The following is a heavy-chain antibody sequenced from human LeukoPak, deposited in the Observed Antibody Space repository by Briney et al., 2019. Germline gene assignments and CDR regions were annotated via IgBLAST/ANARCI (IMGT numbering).Heavy chain of an antibody. CDR1: GFTFSSYG. V-gene: IGHV3-23*01. CDR2: ISGSGGST. D-gene: IGHD3-22*01. Sequence: GGSLRLSCAASGFTFSSYGMHWVRQAPGKGLEWVSAISGSGGSTYYADSVKGRFTISRDNSKNTLYLQMNSLRAEDTAVYYCAKSPKSTFNYDSVWGQGTLVTVSS. CDR3: AKSPKSTFNYDSV. J-gene: IGHJ4*02.